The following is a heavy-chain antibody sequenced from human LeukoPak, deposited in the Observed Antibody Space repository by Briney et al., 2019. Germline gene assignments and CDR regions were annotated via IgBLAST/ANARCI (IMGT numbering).Heavy chain of an antibody. J-gene: IGHJ4*02. D-gene: IGHD1-26*01. Sequence: PSETLSLTCTVSGGSVSSGSYYWSWIRQPPGKGLEWIGYIYYSGSTNYNPSLKSRVTISIDTSKNQFSLKLSSVTAADTAVYYCARDRVRGSSKPYFDYWGQGTLVTVSS. CDR1: GGSVSSGSYY. CDR3: ARDRVRGSSKPYFDY. CDR2: IYYSGST. V-gene: IGHV4-61*01.